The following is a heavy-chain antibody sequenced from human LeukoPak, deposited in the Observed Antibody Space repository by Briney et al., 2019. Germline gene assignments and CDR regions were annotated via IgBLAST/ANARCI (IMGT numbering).Heavy chain of an antibody. CDR3: ARQRELWLIDY. D-gene: IGHD5-18*01. CDR2: IYSSGST. Sequence: PSETLSLTCIVSGDSISSSSYYWGWIRQPPGKGLEWITSIYSSGSTYYNPSLKSRVTISVDTSKNQFSLKLSSVTAADTAVYYCARQRELWLIDYWGQGTLVTVSS. V-gene: IGHV4-39*01. CDR1: GDSISSSSYY. J-gene: IGHJ4*02.